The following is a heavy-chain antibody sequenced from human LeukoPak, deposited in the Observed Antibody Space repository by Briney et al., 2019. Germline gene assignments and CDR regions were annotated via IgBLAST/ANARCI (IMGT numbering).Heavy chain of an antibody. CDR3: ARSMVRGSYYGMDV. D-gene: IGHD3-10*01. CDR2: ISSSGSTI. V-gene: IGHV3-48*03. J-gene: IGHJ6*02. CDR1: GFTFSSYE. Sequence: GGSLRLSCAASGFTFSSYEMNWVRQAPGKGLEWVAYISSSGSTIYYADSVKGRFTISRDNAKNSLYLLMNSLRAEYTAVYYCARSMVRGSYYGMDVWGQGTTVTVSS.